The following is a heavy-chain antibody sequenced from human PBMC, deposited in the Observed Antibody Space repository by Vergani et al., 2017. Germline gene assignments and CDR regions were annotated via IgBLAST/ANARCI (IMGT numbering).Heavy chain of an antibody. D-gene: IGHD3-22*01. CDR2: ISSSGSTI. CDR3: ARLDRTYYYDSSGPFDY. Sequence: EVQLVESGGGLVQPGGSLRLSCAASGFTFSSYEMNWVRQAPGKGLEWVSYISSSGSTIYYADSVKGRFTISRDNAKNSLYLQMNSLRAEDTAVYYCARLDRTYYYDSSGPFDYWDQGTLVTVSS. J-gene: IGHJ4*02. CDR1: GFTFSSYE. V-gene: IGHV3-48*03.